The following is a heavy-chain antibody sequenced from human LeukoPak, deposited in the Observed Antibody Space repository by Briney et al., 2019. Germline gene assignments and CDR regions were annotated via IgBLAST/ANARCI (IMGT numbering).Heavy chain of an antibody. CDR2: IYYSGST. CDR1: GGSISSYY. CDR3: ARGAVMITFGGVIET. Sequence: SETLSLTCTVSGGSISSYYWSWIRQPPGKGLEWIGYIYYSGSTNYNPSLKSRVTISVDTSKNQFSLKLSSVTAADTAVYYCARGAVMITFGGVIETWGQGTLVTVSS. D-gene: IGHD3-16*01. J-gene: IGHJ5*02. V-gene: IGHV4-59*12.